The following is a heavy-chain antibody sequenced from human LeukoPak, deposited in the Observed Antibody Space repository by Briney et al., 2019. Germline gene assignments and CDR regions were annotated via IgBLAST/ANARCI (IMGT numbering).Heavy chain of an antibody. CDR1: GFNFSNAW. D-gene: IGHD6-6*01. V-gene: IGHV3-15*01. CDR3: ATDRLFHNY. J-gene: IGHJ4*02. CDR2: IRNEIDGGTT. Sequence: GGSLRLACAASGFNFSNAWMAWVRQAPGKGLEWVGRIRNEIDGGTTNYAASATGRFTITRDDSRNTLYLRMPGLKSEDTAVYYCATDRLFHNYWGQGTLVTVSS.